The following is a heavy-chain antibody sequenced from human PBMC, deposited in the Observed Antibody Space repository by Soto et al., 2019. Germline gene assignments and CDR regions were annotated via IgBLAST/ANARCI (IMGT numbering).Heavy chain of an antibody. D-gene: IGHD3-10*01. V-gene: IGHV4-39*01. Sequence: TLSLTCTVSGGSVSSSDYYWGWIRQPPGKGLEWIGTIDYRGSTNYNPSLKSRVTVSVDTSKNQFSLKVTSVTAADTAMYYCARHTPLYASGSSRFDPWGQGALVTV. CDR1: GGSVSSSDYY. CDR2: IDYRGST. CDR3: ARHTPLYASGSSRFDP. J-gene: IGHJ5*02.